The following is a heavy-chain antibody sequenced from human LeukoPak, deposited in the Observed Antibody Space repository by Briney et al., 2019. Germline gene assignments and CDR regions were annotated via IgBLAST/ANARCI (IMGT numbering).Heavy chain of an antibody. V-gene: IGHV5-51*01. J-gene: IGHJ4*02. CDR1: GYRFTTYW. D-gene: IGHD4-17*01. CDR2: IYPSDSDT. CDR3: ARLYGDADY. Sequence: GESLKISCKGSGYRFTTYWIGWVRQMPGKGLEWMEIIYPSDSDTRYSPSFQGQVTISADKSISTAYLQWNSLKASDTAMYYCARLYGDADYWGQGTLVTVSS.